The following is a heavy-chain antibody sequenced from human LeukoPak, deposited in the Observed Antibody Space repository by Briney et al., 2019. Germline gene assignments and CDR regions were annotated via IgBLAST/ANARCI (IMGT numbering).Heavy chain of an antibody. CDR2: INHSGST. D-gene: IGHD2-2*01. J-gene: IGHJ4*02. CDR1: GGSFSGYY. CDR3: VRGRLYCSSTSCSLYYFDY. Sequence: PSETLSLTCAVYGGSFSGYYWSWIRQPPGKGLEWIGEINHSGSTNYNPSLKSRVTISVDTSKNQFSLKLSSVTAADTAVYYCVRGRLYCSSTSCSLYYFDYWGQGTLVTVSS. V-gene: IGHV4-34*01.